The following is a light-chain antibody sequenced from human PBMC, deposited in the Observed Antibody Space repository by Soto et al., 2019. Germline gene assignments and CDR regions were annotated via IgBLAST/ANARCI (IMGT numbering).Light chain of an antibody. Sequence: EIVLTQSPATLSLSPGERATLSCRASQSVGTYFAWYQQKPGQAPRFLIYDASSRATGIPDRFSGSGSGTDFTLTISRLEPEDFAVYYCQQYGSTPLTFGGGTKVDIK. V-gene: IGKV3-20*01. CDR3: QQYGSTPLT. J-gene: IGKJ4*01. CDR1: QSVGTY. CDR2: DAS.